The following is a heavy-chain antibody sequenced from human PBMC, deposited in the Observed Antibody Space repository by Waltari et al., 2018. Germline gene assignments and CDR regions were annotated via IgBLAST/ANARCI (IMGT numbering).Heavy chain of an antibody. CDR1: GGSISSYY. D-gene: IGHD3-3*01. Sequence: QVQLQESGPGLVKPSETLSLTCTVSGGSISSYYWSWIRQPARKGLEWIGLIYTSGSTNYHPSLKSRVTMSVDTSKNQFSLKLSSVTAADTAVYYCAREGYDFWSGRGLPFDYWGQGTLVTVSS. V-gene: IGHV4-4*07. CDR2: IYTSGST. J-gene: IGHJ4*02. CDR3: AREGYDFWSGRGLPFDY.